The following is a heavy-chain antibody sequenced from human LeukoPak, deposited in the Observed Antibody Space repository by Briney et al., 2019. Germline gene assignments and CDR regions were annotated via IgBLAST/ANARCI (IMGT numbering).Heavy chain of an antibody. J-gene: IGHJ4*02. CDR3: ARDLSGVAGYTYGRGIDY. CDR1: GFTFSSYW. Sequence: GGSLRLSCAASGFTFSSYWMSWVRQAPGKGLEWVANIKKDGSEKYYVDSVKGRFTISRDNAKTSLYLQMNSLGAEDTAVYYCARDLSGVAGYTYGRGIDYWGQGTLVTVSS. CDR2: IKKDGSEK. D-gene: IGHD5-18*01. V-gene: IGHV3-7*01.